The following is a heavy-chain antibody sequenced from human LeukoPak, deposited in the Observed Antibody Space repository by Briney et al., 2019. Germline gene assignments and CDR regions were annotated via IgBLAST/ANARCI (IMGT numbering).Heavy chain of an antibody. Sequence: SETLSLTCAVYGGSFSGYYWSWIRQPPGKGLEWIGEINRSGSTNYNPALKSRVTISVDTSKNQFSLKLSSVTAADTAVYYCARGRTYAYIVLVAYSLDYWGQGTLVTVSS. V-gene: IGHV4-34*01. CDR2: INRSGST. CDR3: ARGRTYAYIVLVAYSLDY. D-gene: IGHD2-8*02. J-gene: IGHJ4*02. CDR1: GGSFSGYY.